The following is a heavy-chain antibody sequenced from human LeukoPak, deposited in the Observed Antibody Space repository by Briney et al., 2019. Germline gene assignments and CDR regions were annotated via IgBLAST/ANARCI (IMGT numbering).Heavy chain of an antibody. CDR2: ISYDGSNK. J-gene: IGHJ6*02. D-gene: IGHD6-19*01. CDR1: GFTFSSYG. CDR3: AKGRQWLVGGYYYYCGMDV. Sequence: PGGSLRPSCAASGFTFSSYGMHWVRQAPGKGLEWVAVISYDGSNKYYADSVKGRFTISRDNSKNTLYLQMNSLRAEDTAVYYCAKGRQWLVGGYYYYCGMDVWGQGTTVTVSS. V-gene: IGHV3-30*18.